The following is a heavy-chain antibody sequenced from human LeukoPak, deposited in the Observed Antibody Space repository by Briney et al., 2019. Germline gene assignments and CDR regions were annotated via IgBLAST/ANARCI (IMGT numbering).Heavy chain of an antibody. CDR3: ARDGLPVIGAPY. Sequence: GGSLRLSCAASGFTFSSYNMNWVRQAPGKGLEWVSSISSSSSYIYYADSVKGRFTISRDNAKNSLYLQMNSLRAEDTAVYYCARDGLPVIGAPYWGQGTLVTVSS. V-gene: IGHV3-21*01. D-gene: IGHD2/OR15-2a*01. CDR1: GFTFSSYN. CDR2: ISSSSSYI. J-gene: IGHJ4*02.